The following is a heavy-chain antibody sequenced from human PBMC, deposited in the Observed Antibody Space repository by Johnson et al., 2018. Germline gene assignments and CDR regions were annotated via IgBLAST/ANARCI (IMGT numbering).Heavy chain of an antibody. J-gene: IGHJ6*03. CDR1: GFTFSSYG. V-gene: IGHV3-48*04. CDR2: ISRSSSTI. Sequence: VQLQESGGGLVQPGRSLRLSCAASGFTFSSYGMPWVRLAPGKGLEWVSYISRSSSTILYADSVKGRFTISRDNAKNALYLQMNSLRADEPAVYYCAKEGLYYFYMDVWGKGTTVTVS. CDR3: AKEGLYYFYMDV.